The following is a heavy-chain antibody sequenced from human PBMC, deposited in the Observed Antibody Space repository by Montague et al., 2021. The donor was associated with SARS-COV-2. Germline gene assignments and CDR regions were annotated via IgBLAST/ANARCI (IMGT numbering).Heavy chain of an antibody. Sequence: SETLSLTCSVSGGSINNYYYGWVRQSPGKGLEWIGYIYYSGSVTTSYXPSLKSRVSISVDTSENQFSLKLTSVTAADTAVYYCARRGGGEVFARFMYWYFDVWSRGSLVTVSS. D-gene: IGHD2-21*01. CDR2: IYYSGSVTT. J-gene: IGHJ2*01. V-gene: IGHV4-59*13. CDR1: GGSINNYY. CDR3: ARRGGGEVFARFMYWYFDV.